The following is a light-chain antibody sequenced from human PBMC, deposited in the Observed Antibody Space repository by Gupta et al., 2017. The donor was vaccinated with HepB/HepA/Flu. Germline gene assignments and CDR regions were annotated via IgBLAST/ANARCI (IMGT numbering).Light chain of an antibody. Sequence: IQITHSPSSLSASIGERVTITCRGRQRISGYVNWYQQKPGKAPNRLIYGASRWKSGVPSRFSGSGSGTDFTLTVSRLQPEDFASYYCQQNDSTPWTFGQGTKVEVK. CDR2: GAS. CDR3: QQNDSTPWT. J-gene: IGKJ1*01. CDR1: QRISGY. V-gene: IGKV1-39*01.